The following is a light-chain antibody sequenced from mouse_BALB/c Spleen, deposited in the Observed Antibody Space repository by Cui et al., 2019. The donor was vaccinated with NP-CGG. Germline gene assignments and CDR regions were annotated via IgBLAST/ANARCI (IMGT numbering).Light chain of an antibody. J-gene: IGLJ1*01. CDR3: ALWYSNHWV. Sequence: QAVVTQESALTTSPGGTVTLTCRSNTGAVTTNNYANWVQEKPDHLFTGLIGGTNNRVPGVPARFSGSLIGDKAALTITGAQTDDEAIYFCALWYSNHWVFGGGTKLTVL. V-gene: IGLV1*01. CDR1: TGAVTTNNY. CDR2: GTN.